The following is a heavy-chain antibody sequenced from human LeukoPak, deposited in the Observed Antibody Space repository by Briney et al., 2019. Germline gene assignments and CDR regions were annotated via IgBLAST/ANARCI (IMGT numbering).Heavy chain of an antibody. D-gene: IGHD6-19*01. CDR2: ISGGGGGT. J-gene: IGHJ4*02. Sequence: GGSLRVSCEASGFTFSSYGMSWVRQAPGKGLEWVSAISGGGGGTYYADSVKGRFTISRDNSKNTLYLQMNSLRAEDAAVYFCAKRVAHSSGAYWDYWGQGILVTVSS. CDR3: AKRVAHSSGAYWDY. V-gene: IGHV3-23*01. CDR1: GFTFSSYG.